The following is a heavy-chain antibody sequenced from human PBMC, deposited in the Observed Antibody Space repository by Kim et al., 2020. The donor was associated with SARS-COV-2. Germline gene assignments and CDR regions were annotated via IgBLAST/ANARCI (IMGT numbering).Heavy chain of an antibody. D-gene: IGHD3-22*01. CDR3: ARGSYDSSGYDYQYYFDY. V-gene: IGHV4-4*07. CDR1: GGSISSYY. Sequence: SETLSLTCTVSGGSISSYYWSWIRQPAGKGLEWIGRIYTSGSTNYNPSLKSRVTMSVDTSKNQFSLKLSSVTAADTAVYYCARGSYDSSGYDYQYYFDYWGQGTLVTVSS. CDR2: IYTSGST. J-gene: IGHJ4*02.